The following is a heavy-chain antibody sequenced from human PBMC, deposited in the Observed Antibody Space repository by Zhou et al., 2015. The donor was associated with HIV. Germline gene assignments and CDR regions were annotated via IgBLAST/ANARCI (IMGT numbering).Heavy chain of an antibody. V-gene: IGHV1-69*17. D-gene: IGHD3-22*01. CDR2: ITPMFEID. CDR3: ARSSVNHENACDI. J-gene: IGHJ3*02. Sequence: LVQSGTEVRKPGSSVKVSCKASGGTFSGSDISWVRQAPGQGLEWMGGITPMFEIDKYAQKFRTRLIITVDKSTSTAYMELSSLTSEDTAMYFCARSSVNHENACDIWGQGTKVIVSS. CDR1: GGTFSGSD.